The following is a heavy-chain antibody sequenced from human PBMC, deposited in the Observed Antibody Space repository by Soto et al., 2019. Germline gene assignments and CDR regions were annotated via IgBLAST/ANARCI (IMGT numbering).Heavy chain of an antibody. Sequence: VRLVESGGGLVKPGGSLRLSCAASGFTFSNAWMSWVRQAPGKGLEWVGRIKSKSDGGTTDYGAPVKGTFTISRDDSKNTLYLQMNTLKTEDTGVYYCTTEYSGGYDHWGQGTLVTVSS. CDR3: TTEYSGGYDH. J-gene: IGHJ5*02. V-gene: IGHV3-15*01. CDR1: GFTFSNAW. D-gene: IGHD5-12*01. CDR2: IKSKSDGGTT.